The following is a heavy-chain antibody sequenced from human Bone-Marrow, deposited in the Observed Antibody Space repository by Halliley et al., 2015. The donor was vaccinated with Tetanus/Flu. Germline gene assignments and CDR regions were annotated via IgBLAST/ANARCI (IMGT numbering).Heavy chain of an antibody. J-gene: IGHJ5*02. V-gene: IGHV3-74*01. Sequence: INREGSSTSYADSVKGRFPISRDNAKNTLYLQMNSLRAEDTAVYYCARPESHSRSWYGGFDPWGQGTLVTVSS. CDR3: ARPESHSRSWYGGFDP. D-gene: IGHD6-13*01. CDR2: INREGSST.